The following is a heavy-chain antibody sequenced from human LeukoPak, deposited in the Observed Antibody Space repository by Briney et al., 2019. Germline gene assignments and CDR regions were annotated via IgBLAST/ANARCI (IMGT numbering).Heavy chain of an antibody. D-gene: IGHD3-22*01. CDR2: IKQDGSEK. CDR3: AKYYRESSGASPLDY. Sequence: GGSLRLSCAASGFTFSSYWMSWVRQAPGKGLEWVANIKQDGSEKNYVDSVKGRFTISRDNAKNSLYLQMNSLRAEDTAVYYCAKYYRESSGASPLDYWGQGTRVTVSS. V-gene: IGHV3-7*01. CDR1: GFTFSSYW. J-gene: IGHJ4*02.